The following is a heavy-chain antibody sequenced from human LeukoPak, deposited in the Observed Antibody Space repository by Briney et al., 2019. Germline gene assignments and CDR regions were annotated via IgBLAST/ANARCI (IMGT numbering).Heavy chain of an antibody. CDR3: ARSGWEGATTGFGY. J-gene: IGHJ4*02. V-gene: IGHV4-30-2*01. D-gene: IGHD1-26*01. CDR1: GGSISSGGYY. CDR2: IYHSGST. Sequence: PSETLSLTCTVSGGSISSGGYYWSWIRQPPGKGLEWIGYIYHSGSTYYNPSLKSRVTISVDRSKNQFSLKLSSVTAADTAVYYCARSGWEGATTGFGYWGQGTLVTVSS.